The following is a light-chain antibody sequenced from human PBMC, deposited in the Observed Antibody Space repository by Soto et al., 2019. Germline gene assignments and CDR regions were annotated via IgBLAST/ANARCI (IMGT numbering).Light chain of an antibody. J-gene: IGKJ4*01. Sequence: EIVLTQSPGPLSLSPGERATLSCRARQSVTKNYLAWFQQKPGQAPRLLIDNAFSRATGIPDMFSGSGSGTDFTLTISRLEPEDFAVYFCQQSSHAPLTCGGGTKVEI. V-gene: IGKV3-20*01. CDR1: QSVTKNY. CDR2: NAF. CDR3: QQSSHAPLT.